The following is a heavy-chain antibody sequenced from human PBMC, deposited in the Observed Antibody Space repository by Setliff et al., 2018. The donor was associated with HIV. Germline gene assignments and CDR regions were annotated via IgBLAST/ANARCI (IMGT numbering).Heavy chain of an antibody. CDR1: GGTFSSYA. V-gene: IGHV1-2*02. J-gene: IGHJ4*02. D-gene: IGHD1-26*01. CDR2: IIPKTGVA. CDR3: ARGTVVGATIYYFDY. Sequence: GASVKVSCKASGGTFSSYAISWVRQAPGQGLEWMGGIIPKTGVAHFAQTFQGRVTMTRDTSIGIAFMELSRVKSADTAVYFCARGTVVGATIYYFDYWGQGTLVTVSS.